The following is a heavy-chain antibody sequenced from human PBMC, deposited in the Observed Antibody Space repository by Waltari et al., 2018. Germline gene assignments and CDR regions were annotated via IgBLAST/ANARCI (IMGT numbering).Heavy chain of an antibody. CDR1: GGTFSSYA. Sequence: QVQLVQSGAEVKKPGSSVKVSCKASGGTFSSYAISWVRQAPGQGLEWMGGIIPIFGTANYAQKFQGRVTITTDESTSTAYMELSSLRSEDTAVYYCASGISPEADYYDSSGYYPWGQGTLVTVSS. V-gene: IGHV1-69*05. CDR2: IIPIFGTA. CDR3: ASGISPEADYYDSSGYYP. J-gene: IGHJ5*02. D-gene: IGHD3-22*01.